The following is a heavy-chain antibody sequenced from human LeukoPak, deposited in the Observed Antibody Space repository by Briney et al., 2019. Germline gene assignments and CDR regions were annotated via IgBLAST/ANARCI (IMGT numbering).Heavy chain of an antibody. CDR2: INYSGTNM. CDR3: VTSGCSGATCYFYFDY. V-gene: IGHV3-21*01. CDR1: GFTFSSYA. D-gene: IGHD2-15*01. J-gene: IGHJ4*02. Sequence: GGSLRLSCAASGFTFSSYAMSWVRQAPGKRLEWVSSINYSGTNMYYADSVKGRLTISRDNAKNSLFLQMNSLRPEDTAVYYCVTSGCSGATCYFYFDYWGQGTLVTVSS.